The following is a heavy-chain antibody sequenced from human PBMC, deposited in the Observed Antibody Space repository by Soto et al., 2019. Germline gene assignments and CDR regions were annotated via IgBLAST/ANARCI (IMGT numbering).Heavy chain of an antibody. V-gene: IGHV3-11*01. Sequence: GGSLRLSCAASGFTFSDYYMSWIRQAPGKGLEWVSYISSSGSTIYYADSVKGRSTISRDNAKNSLYLQMNSLRAEDTAVYYCTRDSGPTPYYYGMDVWGQGTTVTVSS. CDR1: GFTFSDYY. CDR2: ISSSGSTI. D-gene: IGHD3-10*01. CDR3: TRDSGPTPYYYGMDV. J-gene: IGHJ6*02.